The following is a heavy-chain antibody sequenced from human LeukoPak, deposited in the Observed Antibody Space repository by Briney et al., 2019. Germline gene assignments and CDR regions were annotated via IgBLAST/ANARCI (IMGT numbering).Heavy chain of an antibody. CDR3: AKVGDGHCSTTSCYGWFDP. V-gene: IGHV3-23*01. Sequence: GGSLRLSCAASGLTFSSDAMSWVRQAPGKGLEWVSAISSSGGSAYYAGSVKGGFTISRENSNNTLYLQMNSLRPDDTAVYYCAKVGDGHCSTTSCYGWFDPWGQGTLVTVSS. CDR1: GLTFSSDA. CDR2: ISSSGGSA. D-gene: IGHD2-2*01. J-gene: IGHJ5*02.